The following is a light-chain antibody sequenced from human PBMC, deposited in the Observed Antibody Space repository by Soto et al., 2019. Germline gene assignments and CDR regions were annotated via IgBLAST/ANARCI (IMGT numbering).Light chain of an antibody. CDR3: QSFASRVSVV. J-gene: IGLJ3*02. CDR1: SSNIGAGYD. V-gene: IGLV1-40*01. CDR2: GNS. Sequence: QSVLTQPPSVSGAPGQRVTISCTGSSSNIGAGYDVHWYQQLPGTAPKLLIYGNSNRPSGVPDRFSGSKSGTSASLAITGVQAEDEADYYCQSFASRVSVVLGEGTKLSVL.